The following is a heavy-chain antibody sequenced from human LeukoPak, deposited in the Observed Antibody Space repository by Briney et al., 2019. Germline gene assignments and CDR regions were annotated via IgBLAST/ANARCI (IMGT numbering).Heavy chain of an antibody. J-gene: IGHJ4*02. CDR2: ISSSGSTI. Sequence: GGFLRLSCAASGFTFSDYYMSWIRQAPGKGLEWVSYISSSGSTIYYADSVKGRFTISRDNAKNSLYLQMNSLRAEDTAVYYCYWGATAAGRFDYWGQGTLVTVSS. V-gene: IGHV3-11*04. D-gene: IGHD6-13*01. CDR3: YWGATAAGRFDY. CDR1: GFTFSDYY.